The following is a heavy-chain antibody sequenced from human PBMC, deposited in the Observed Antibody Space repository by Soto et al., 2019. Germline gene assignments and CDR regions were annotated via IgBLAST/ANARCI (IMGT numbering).Heavy chain of an antibody. CDR1: GGSLSGYY. V-gene: IGHV4-34*01. J-gene: IGHJ4*02. CDR2: IKDGGRT. D-gene: IGHD5-12*01. CDR3: ARGQEGVVATH. Sequence: QVQPQQWGAGLLKPSETLSLNCAVNGGSLSGYYWSWIRQPPGKGLEWIGEIKDGGRTNYSPSLKSRATISSDPSNNQFSLRLYSVAAADTGVYYCARGQEGVVATHWDQGTLVTVSS.